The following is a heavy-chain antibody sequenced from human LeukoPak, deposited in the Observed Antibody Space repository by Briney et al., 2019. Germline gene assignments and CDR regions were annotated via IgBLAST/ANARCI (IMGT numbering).Heavy chain of an antibody. CDR1: GFTFSNYW. CDR2: IKPSGSEK. Sequence: GGSLRLSCEGSGFTFSNYWMTWVRQAPEKGLEWVANIKPSGSEKHYADSVEGRFTISRDNAKNSLYLQMNSLRAEDTAVYYCARYHSVTRDYYYYMDVWGKGTTVTVSS. V-gene: IGHV3-7*01. D-gene: IGHD4-11*01. J-gene: IGHJ6*03. CDR3: ARYHSVTRDYYYYMDV.